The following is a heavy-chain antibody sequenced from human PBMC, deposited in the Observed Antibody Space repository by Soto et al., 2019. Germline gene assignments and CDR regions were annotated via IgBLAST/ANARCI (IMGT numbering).Heavy chain of an antibody. V-gene: IGHV4-4*07. Sequence: QVQLKESGPGLVKPSETLSLTCTVSGGSISNYYWYWIRQPAGKGLEWIGRIFTSGSTNYNPSLKSRVIMSVDTSKNQFSLKLSSVTAADTAVYFCARGVRGASNWFDPWGQGTLVTVSS. CDR3: ARGVRGASNWFDP. D-gene: IGHD3-10*02. CDR1: GGSISNYY. CDR2: IFTSGST. J-gene: IGHJ5*02.